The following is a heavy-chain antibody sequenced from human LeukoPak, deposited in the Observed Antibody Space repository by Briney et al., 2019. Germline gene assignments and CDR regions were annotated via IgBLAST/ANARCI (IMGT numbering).Heavy chain of an antibody. Sequence: PGGSLRLSCAASRFTFSSYSMNWIRQAPGKGLEWVSAISSRSSYKYYADSVKGRFTISRDNSKNTLYLQMNSLRADDTAMYYCARGSYSSSWKTFDYWGQGTLVTVSS. V-gene: IGHV3-21*01. J-gene: IGHJ4*02. CDR1: RFTFSSYS. CDR3: ARGSYSSSWKTFDY. CDR2: ISSRSSYK. D-gene: IGHD6-13*01.